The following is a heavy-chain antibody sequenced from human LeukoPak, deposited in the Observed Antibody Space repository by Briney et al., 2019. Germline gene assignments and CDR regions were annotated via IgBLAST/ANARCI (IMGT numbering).Heavy chain of an antibody. CDR1: GFTFSSFA. CDR2: INGGGGST. Sequence: GGSLRLSCAASGFTFSSFAMNWVRQAPGKGLEWVSAINGGGGSTSYADSVKGRFTISRDNSKNTLYLQMNSLRAEDTAVYYCAKDRGGYRYYYGMDAWGQGTTVTVSS. J-gene: IGHJ6*02. V-gene: IGHV3-23*01. D-gene: IGHD5-12*01. CDR3: AKDRGGYRYYYGMDA.